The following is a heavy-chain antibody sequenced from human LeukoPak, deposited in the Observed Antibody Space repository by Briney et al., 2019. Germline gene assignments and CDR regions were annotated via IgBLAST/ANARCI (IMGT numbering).Heavy chain of an antibody. D-gene: IGHD1-26*01. V-gene: IGHV3-23*01. CDR3: SKGAPGGGTRHFAY. CDR1: GFTFSAYG. Sequence: PGGSLRLSCAASGFTFSAYGMSWVRQAPGKGLEWVAIIGGSGETTIYGDSVKGRLTFSRDNSKNTAYLQMLSLRVEDTAVYYCSKGAPGGGTRHFAYCGQGTLVTVSS. CDR2: IGGSGETT. J-gene: IGHJ4*02.